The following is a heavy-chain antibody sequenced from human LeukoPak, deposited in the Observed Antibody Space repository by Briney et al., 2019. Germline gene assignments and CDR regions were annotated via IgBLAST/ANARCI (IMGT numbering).Heavy chain of an antibody. CDR1: GDSVSSNSAA. J-gene: IGHJ3*02. CDR3: ARPNPLDIDAFDI. V-gene: IGHV6-1*01. CDR2: TYYRSKWYN. Sequence: SQTLSLTCAISGDSVSSNSAAWNWIRQSPSRGLEWLGRTYYRSKWYNDYAVSVKSRITINPDTSKNQFSLKLSSVTAADTAVYYCARPNPLDIDAFDIWGQGTMVTVSS. D-gene: IGHD2-15*01.